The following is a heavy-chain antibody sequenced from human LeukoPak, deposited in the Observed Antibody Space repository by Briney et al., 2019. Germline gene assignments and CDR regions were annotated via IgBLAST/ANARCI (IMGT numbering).Heavy chain of an antibody. CDR2: INPNSGGT. J-gene: IGHJ4*02. Sequence: ASVKVSCKASGYTFTGYYMHWVRQAPGQGLEWMGWINPNSGGTNYAQKFQGRVTMTRDTSISTAYMELSRLRSDDTAVYHCARLVDIVATDDYWGQGTLVTVSS. D-gene: IGHD5-12*01. CDR3: ARLVDIVATDDY. CDR1: GYTFTGYY. V-gene: IGHV1-2*02.